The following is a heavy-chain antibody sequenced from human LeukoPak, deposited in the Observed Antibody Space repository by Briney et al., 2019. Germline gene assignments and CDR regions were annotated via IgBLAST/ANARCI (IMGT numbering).Heavy chain of an antibody. J-gene: IGHJ4*02. CDR1: GYSISSGYY. CDR2: ICHSGST. D-gene: IGHD3-10*01. CDR3: AREGAMVRGVLDY. Sequence: SETLSLTCAVSGYSISSGYYWGWIRQPPGKGLEWIGSICHSGSTYYNPSLKSRVTISVDTSKNQFSLKLSSVTAADTAVYYCAREGAMVRGVLDYWGQGTLVTVSS. V-gene: IGHV4-38-2*02.